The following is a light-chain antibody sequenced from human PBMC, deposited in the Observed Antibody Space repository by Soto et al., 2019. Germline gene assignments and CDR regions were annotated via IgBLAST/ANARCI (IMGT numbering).Light chain of an antibody. Sequence: DIQMTQSPSTLSASIGDRVTITCRASQSISNYLAWYQQKPGEAPKLLIYDASSLESGVPSTFSGSASGTEFTLTISSLQPDDFATYFCQQYNPYSTFGQGTKVDI. V-gene: IGKV1-5*01. CDR1: QSISNY. CDR2: DAS. J-gene: IGKJ1*01. CDR3: QQYNPYST.